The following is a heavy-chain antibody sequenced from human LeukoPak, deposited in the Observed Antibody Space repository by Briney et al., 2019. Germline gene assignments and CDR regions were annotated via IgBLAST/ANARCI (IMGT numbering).Heavy chain of an antibody. CDR2: IYHTGRT. Sequence: PSETLSLTCAVSGDSMTSNNWWSWVRQPPGKGLEWIGDIYHTGRTNYNPSLKSRVTISVDKSKNTLYLQMNSLRAEDTAVYYCAKRKVPAASGEGLDYWGQGTLVTVSS. D-gene: IGHD2-2*01. J-gene: IGHJ4*02. V-gene: IGHV4-4*02. CDR1: GDSMTSNNW. CDR3: AKRKVPAASGEGLDY.